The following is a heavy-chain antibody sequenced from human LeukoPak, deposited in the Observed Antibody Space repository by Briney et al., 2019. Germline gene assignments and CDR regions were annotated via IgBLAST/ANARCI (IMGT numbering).Heavy chain of an antibody. Sequence: KTSETLSLTCTVSGGSISSGGYYWSWIRQPPGKGLEWIGYIYHSGSTYYNPSLKSRVTISVDRSKNQFSLKLSSVTAADTAVYYCARGLDGDSSGWYWFDPWGQGTLVTVSS. CDR1: GGSISSGGYY. V-gene: IGHV4-30-2*01. D-gene: IGHD6-19*01. J-gene: IGHJ5*02. CDR2: IYHSGST. CDR3: ARGLDGDSSGWYWFDP.